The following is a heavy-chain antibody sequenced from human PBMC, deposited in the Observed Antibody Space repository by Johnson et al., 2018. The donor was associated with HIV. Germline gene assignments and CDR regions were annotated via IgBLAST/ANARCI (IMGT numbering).Heavy chain of an antibody. CDR1: GFNFNGFG. J-gene: IGHJ3*02. CDR3: AKSRGGYSYGYDAFDI. Sequence: QVQLVESGGGVVQPGGSLRLSCAASGFNFNGFGMHWVRQAPGKGLEWVAFLRYDGTNKNYGDSVKGRFTISRDNSKNTLFLQMNSLRTEGTALYYCAKSRGGYSYGYDAFDIWGQGTMVTVSS. CDR2: LRYDGTNK. V-gene: IGHV3-30*02. D-gene: IGHD5-18*01.